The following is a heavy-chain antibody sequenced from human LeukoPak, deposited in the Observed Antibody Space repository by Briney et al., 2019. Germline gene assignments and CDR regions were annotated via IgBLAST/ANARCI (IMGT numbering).Heavy chain of an antibody. D-gene: IGHD6-13*01. CDR1: GFTFSSYA. Sequence: GRSLRLSCAASGFTFSSYAMSWVRQAPGKGLEWVSVVSGSGGSTYYAASVKGRLTISRDNSMNTVYLQMNSLRAEDTAVYYCAETQKAHHISSWYYFDYWGQGTLVTVSS. CDR2: VSGSGGST. J-gene: IGHJ4*02. CDR3: AETQKAHHISSWYYFDY. V-gene: IGHV3-23*01.